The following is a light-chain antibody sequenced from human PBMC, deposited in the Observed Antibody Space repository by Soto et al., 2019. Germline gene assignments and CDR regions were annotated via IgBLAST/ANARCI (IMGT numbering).Light chain of an antibody. V-gene: IGKV3-20*01. CDR2: GAS. J-gene: IGKJ1*01. CDR3: NQYGSAPAWT. Sequence: EIVLTQSPGTLSLFPGERATLSCRASQSISSNYLAWYQHKPGQAPRLLIHGASNRATGIPDRFSGAGSGTDFTLTISRLEAEGFAVYYLNQYGSAPAWTFGQGTKVEIK. CDR1: QSISSNY.